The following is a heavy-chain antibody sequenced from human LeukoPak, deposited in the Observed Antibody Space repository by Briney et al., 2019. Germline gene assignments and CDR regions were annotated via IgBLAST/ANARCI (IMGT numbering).Heavy chain of an antibody. CDR3: ARVVDTAMVGAFDI. D-gene: IGHD5-18*01. Sequence: TSETLSLTCTVSGGSISSYYWSWIRQPPGKGLEWIGYIYYSGSTNYNPSLKSRVTISVDTSKNQFSLKLSSVTAADTAVYYCARVVDTAMVGAFDIWGQGTMVTVSS. CDR2: IYYSGST. CDR1: GGSISSYY. V-gene: IGHV4-59*08. J-gene: IGHJ3*02.